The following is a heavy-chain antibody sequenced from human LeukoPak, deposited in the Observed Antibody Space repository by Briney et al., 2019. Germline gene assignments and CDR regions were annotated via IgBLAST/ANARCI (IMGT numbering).Heavy chain of an antibody. CDR3: ARDGGVPAAKAFDI. Sequence: GGSLRLSCAASGFTFSSYWMHWVRHAPGKGLVWVSRINTDGSSTTYADSVKGRFTISRDNAKNTLYLQMNSLRAEDTAVYYCARDGGVPAAKAFDIWGQGTMVTVSS. D-gene: IGHD2-2*01. V-gene: IGHV3-74*03. CDR2: INTDGSST. J-gene: IGHJ3*02. CDR1: GFTFSSYW.